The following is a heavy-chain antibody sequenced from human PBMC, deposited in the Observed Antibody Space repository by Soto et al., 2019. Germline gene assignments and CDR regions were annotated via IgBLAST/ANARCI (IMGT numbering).Heavy chain of an antibody. CDR2: ISSSSENI. D-gene: IGHD2-21*02. CDR1: GFVFRTTS. Sequence: VQLVESGGGVFSRGGPRGLSGVGPGFVFRTTSMTGVPHLPGKGLQWISYISSSSENIYYADSVKGRFTVSRDNAKNTLFLQMNSLRDDDSAIYYCARLPKGSVVTGWGQGSLVTVSS. CDR3: ARLPKGSVVTG. J-gene: IGHJ4*01. V-gene: IGHV3-48*02.